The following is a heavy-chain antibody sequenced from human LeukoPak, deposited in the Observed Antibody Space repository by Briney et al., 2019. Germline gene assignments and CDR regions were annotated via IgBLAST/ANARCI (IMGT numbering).Heavy chain of an antibody. V-gene: IGHV4-39*07. CDR3: ARSSGMIDPFDY. CDR2: IYYTGST. Sequence: SETLSLTCTVSGGSISSSSYYWGWIRQPPRKGLEWIGNIYYTGSTYYNASLKSRVTMSEDTSKNQFSLKVTSVTAADTAVYYCARSSGMIDPFDYWGQGTLVIVSS. D-gene: IGHD3-10*01. CDR1: GGSISSSSYY. J-gene: IGHJ4*02.